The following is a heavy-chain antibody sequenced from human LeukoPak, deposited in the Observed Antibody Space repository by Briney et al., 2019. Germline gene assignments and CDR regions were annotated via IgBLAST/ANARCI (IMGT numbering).Heavy chain of an antibody. CDR1: GGSISSYY. D-gene: IGHD2-15*01. CDR3: ASTVVVGAAAYFQH. Sequence: SETLSLTCTVSGGSISSYYWSWILQPPGKGLEWIGYIYYSGSTNYNPSLKSRVTISIDTSKNQFSLKLNSVTAADTAVYYCASTVVVGAAAYFQHWGQATLVPVSS. V-gene: IGHV4-59*01. CDR2: IYYSGST. J-gene: IGHJ1*01.